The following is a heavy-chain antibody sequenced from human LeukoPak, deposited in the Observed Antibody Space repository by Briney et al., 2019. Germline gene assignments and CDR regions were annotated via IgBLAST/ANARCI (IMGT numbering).Heavy chain of an antibody. Sequence: GGSLRLPCAASGFTVSSNYMSWIRQAPGKGLEWVSVIYSGGSTYYADSVKGRFTISRDNSKNTLYLQMNSLRAEDTAVYYCARGPPWGLKDYWGQGTLVTVSS. CDR1: GFTVSSNY. CDR2: IYSGGST. D-gene: IGHD1-26*01. J-gene: IGHJ4*02. CDR3: ARGPPWGLKDY. V-gene: IGHV3-53*01.